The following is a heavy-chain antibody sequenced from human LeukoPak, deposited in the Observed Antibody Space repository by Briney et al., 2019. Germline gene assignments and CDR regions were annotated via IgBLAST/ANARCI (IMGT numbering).Heavy chain of an antibody. V-gene: IGHV4-59*01. CDR1: GGSISSYY. CDR3: TRTIPHGSGDY. CDR2: IHYSGVT. D-gene: IGHD3-10*01. J-gene: IGHJ4*02. Sequence: PSETLSLTCTVSGGSISSYYWSWIRQPPGKGLEWIAYIHYSGVTSYNPSLMSRVTISLDTSENQFSLKLSSVTAADTAFYYCTRTIPHGSGDYWGQGTLVTVSS.